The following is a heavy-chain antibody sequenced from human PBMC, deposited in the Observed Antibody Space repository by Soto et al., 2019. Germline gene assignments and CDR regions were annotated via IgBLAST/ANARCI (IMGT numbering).Heavy chain of an antibody. V-gene: IGHV4-34*01. J-gene: IGHJ6*02. CDR3: ARGHHYYDSSGYYRYYYYGMDV. D-gene: IGHD3-22*01. CDR1: GGSFSGYY. CDR2: INHSGST. Sequence: QVQLQQWGAGLLKPSETLSLTCAVYGGSFSGYYWSWIHQPPGKGLEWIGDINHSGSTNYNPSLKSRVTISVDTSKNQFSLKLSSVTAADTAVYYCARGHHYYDSSGYYRYYYYGMDVWGQGTTVTVSS.